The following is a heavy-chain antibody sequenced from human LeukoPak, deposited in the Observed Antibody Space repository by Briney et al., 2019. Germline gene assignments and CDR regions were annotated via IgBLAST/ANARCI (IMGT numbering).Heavy chain of an antibody. CDR3: ARYRRTLYYYDSSGYSRFDY. Sequence: PSETLSLTCAVYGGSFSDYYWSWIRQPPGKGLEWIGEINHSGSTNYDPSLTSRVTISVDTSKNQFSLKLSSVTAADTAVYYCARYRRTLYYYDSSGYSRFDYWGQGTLVTVSS. J-gene: IGHJ4*02. V-gene: IGHV4-34*01. CDR2: INHSGST. D-gene: IGHD3-22*01. CDR1: GGSFSDYY.